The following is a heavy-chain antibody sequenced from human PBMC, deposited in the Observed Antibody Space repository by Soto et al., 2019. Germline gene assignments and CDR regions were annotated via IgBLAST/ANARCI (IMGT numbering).Heavy chain of an antibody. D-gene: IGHD6-25*01. CDR3: ARAYTGRLPRRADYYYALDV. Sequence: GGTLRLSCTASGFSFSDNDMHCGRQAPGKDLEWVSTIGAARDPYYTGSVKHRFTISREYASNSRILQMNSFTSGDTAVYYCARAYTGRLPRRADYYYALDVWGQGIMVTVSS. J-gene: IGHJ6*02. CDR1: GFSFSDND. V-gene: IGHV3-13*05. CDR2: IGAARDP.